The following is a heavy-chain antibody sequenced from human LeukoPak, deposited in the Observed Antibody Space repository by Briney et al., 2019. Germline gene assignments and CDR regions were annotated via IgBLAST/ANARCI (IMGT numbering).Heavy chain of an antibody. Sequence: GGSLRLSCAASGFKFSSYSMKWVRQAPGKGLEWVSFISSSSYIYYADSLKGRFTISRDNAKNSLYLQMNSLRAEDTAVYYCARGTMFPYYFDYWGQGTLVTVSS. CDR3: ARGTMFPYYFDY. D-gene: IGHD3-10*02. CDR1: GFKFSSYS. CDR2: ISSSSYI. V-gene: IGHV3-21*01. J-gene: IGHJ4*02.